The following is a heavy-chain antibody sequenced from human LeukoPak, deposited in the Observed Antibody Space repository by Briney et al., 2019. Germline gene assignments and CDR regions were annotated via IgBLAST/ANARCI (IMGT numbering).Heavy chain of an antibody. CDR2: IYDDNT. D-gene: IGHD3-10*01. CDR1: GFTVSAYA. J-gene: IGHJ4*02. Sequence: PGVSLRLSCAASGFTVSAYAMAWVRQAPGKGLEWISTIYDDNTYYADSVKGRFAISTDNSKNTLYLQMNSLRVEDTAVYFCAARKVRGVWFYLDYWGQGTLVTVSS. CDR3: AARKVRGVWFYLDY. V-gene: IGHV3-23*01.